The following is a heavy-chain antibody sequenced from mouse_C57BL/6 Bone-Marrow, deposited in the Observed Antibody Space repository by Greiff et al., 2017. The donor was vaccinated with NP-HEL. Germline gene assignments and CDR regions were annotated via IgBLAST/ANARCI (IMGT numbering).Heavy chain of an antibody. D-gene: IGHD2-1*01. V-gene: IGHV7-1*01. J-gene: IGHJ4*01. CDR1: GFTFSDFY. CDR2: SRNKANDYTT. CDR3: ARDAVGNYDYYAMDY. Sequence: EVKLMESGGGLVQSGRSLRLSCATSGFTFSDFYMEWVRQAPGKGLEWIAASRNKANDYTTEYSASVKGRFIVSRDTSQSILYLQMNALRAEDTAIYYCARDAVGNYDYYAMDYWGQGTSVTVSS.